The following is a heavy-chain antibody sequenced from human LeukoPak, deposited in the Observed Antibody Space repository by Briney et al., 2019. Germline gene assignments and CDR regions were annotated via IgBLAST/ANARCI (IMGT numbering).Heavy chain of an antibody. CDR2: INHSGST. CDR1: GGSFSGYY. V-gene: IGHV4-34*01. CDR3: ARGLVVVTAEWFDP. D-gene: IGHD2-21*02. Sequence: SETLSLTCAVYGGSFSGYYWSWIRQPPGKGPEWIGEINHSGSTNYNPSLKSRVTIPVDTSKNQFSLKLSSVTAADTAVYYCARGLVVVTAEWFDPWGQGTLVTVSS. J-gene: IGHJ5*02.